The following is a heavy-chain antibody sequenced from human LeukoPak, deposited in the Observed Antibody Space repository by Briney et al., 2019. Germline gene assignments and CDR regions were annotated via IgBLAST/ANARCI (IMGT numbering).Heavy chain of an antibody. D-gene: IGHD6-19*01. J-gene: IGHJ3*02. CDR3: AREASGWSTDAFDI. CDR1: GGTFSSYA. CDR2: IIPIFGTA. Sequence: SVKVSCKASGGTFSSYAICWVRQAPGQGLEWMGGIIPIFGTANYAQKFQGRVTITADESTSTAYMELSSLRSEDTAVYYCAREASGWSTDAFDIWGQGTMVTVSS. V-gene: IGHV1-69*01.